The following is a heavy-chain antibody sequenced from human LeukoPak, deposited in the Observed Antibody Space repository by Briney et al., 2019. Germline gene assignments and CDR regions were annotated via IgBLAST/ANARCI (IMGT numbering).Heavy chain of an antibody. CDR2: ISSSGTTI. J-gene: IGHJ4*02. D-gene: IGHD3-10*01. V-gene: IGHV3-48*03. CDR3: AREGSTLGSYGSGNYYNFDY. Sequence: GGSLRLSCAASGFTFSSYEMNWVRQAPGKGLEWVSYISSSGTTIYYADSVKGRFTISRDTAKNSLYLQMNSLRAEDTAVYYCAREGSTLGSYGSGNYYNFDYWGQGTLVTVSS. CDR1: GFTFSSYE.